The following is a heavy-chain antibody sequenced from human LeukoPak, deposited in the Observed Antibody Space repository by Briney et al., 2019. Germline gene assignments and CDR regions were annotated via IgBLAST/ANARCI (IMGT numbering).Heavy chain of an antibody. CDR3: ARHLRIANSDYGEGSNIWFDP. CDR1: GGSFSGYY. D-gene: IGHD4-17*01. V-gene: IGHV4-34*01. CDR2: INHRGST. J-gene: IGHJ5*02. Sequence: PSETLSLTCAVYGGSFSGYYWSWIRQPPGKGLEWIGEINHRGSTTYHPSLKSRVAISVDTSKNQFSLKMTSVTAADTAVYYCARHLRIANSDYGEGSNIWFDPWGQGTLVTVSS.